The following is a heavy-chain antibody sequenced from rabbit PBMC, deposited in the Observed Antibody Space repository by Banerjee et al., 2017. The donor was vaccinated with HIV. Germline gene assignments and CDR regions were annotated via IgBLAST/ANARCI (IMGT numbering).Heavy chain of an antibody. Sequence: QEQLVESGGCLVQPSGTLTLTCTASGFSFSSTHYMLLVRQAPGKGLEWIACIYGGSSGNTYYASWAKGRFTISKTSTTTVTLQMTSLTAADTATYFCARADYAGAGFDLWGPGTLVTVS. CDR3: ARADYAGAGFDL. CDR2: IYGGSSGNT. D-gene: IGHD4-2*01. J-gene: IGHJ4*01. CDR1: GFSFSSTHY. V-gene: IGHV1S45*01.